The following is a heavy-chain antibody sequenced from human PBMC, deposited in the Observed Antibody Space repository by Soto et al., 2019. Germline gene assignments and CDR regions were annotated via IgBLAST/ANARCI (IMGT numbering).Heavy chain of an antibody. CDR2: IFSNDEK. CDR3: ARMGPWDPLEWALDY. Sequence: QVTLKESGPVLVKPTETLTLTCTVSGFSLSNARMGVSWIRQPPGKALEWLAHIFSNDEKSYSTSLKSRLTISKDTSKSQVVLTMTKMDPVDTATYYCARMGPWDPLEWALDYWGQGTLVTVSS. D-gene: IGHD1-26*01. CDR1: GFSLSNARMG. V-gene: IGHV2-26*01. J-gene: IGHJ4*02.